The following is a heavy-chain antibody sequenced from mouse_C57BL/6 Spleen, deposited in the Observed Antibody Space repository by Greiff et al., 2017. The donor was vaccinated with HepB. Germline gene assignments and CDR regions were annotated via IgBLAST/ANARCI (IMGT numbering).Heavy chain of an antibody. CDR1: GYTFTDYE. CDR2: IDPETGGT. CDR3: TRYRDLYAMDY. J-gene: IGHJ4*01. V-gene: IGHV1-15*01. D-gene: IGHD3-1*01. Sequence: VKLMESGAELVRPGASVTLSCKASGYTFTDYEMHWVKQTPVHGLEWIGAIDPETGGTAYNQKFKGKAILTADKSFSTAYMELRSLTSEDSAVYYCTRYRDLYAMDYWGQGTSVTVSS.